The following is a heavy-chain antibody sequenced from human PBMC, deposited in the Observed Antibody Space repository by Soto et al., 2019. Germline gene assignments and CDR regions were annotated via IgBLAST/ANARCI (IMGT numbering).Heavy chain of an antibody. Sequence: QVQLVQSGAEVKKPGSSVKVSCKASGGTFSSYAITWVRQAPGQGLEWMGGIIPIFSTANYAQKFQGRVTITADESTSTAYMELSSLRSEDTAVYYCARSGYSGSYYGWFGGGMDVWGQGTTVTVSS. CDR3: ARSGYSGSYYGWFGGGMDV. CDR1: GGTFSSYA. V-gene: IGHV1-69*01. J-gene: IGHJ6*02. D-gene: IGHD1-26*01. CDR2: IIPIFSTA.